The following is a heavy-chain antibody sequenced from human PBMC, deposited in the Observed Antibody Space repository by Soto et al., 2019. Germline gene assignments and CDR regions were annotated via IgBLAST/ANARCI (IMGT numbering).Heavy chain of an antibody. V-gene: IGHV3-11*05. D-gene: IGHD3-10*01. Sequence: QVQLVESGGGLVKPGGSLRLSCVASGFTFSDYYMTWIRQAPGKGLEWNSYISTSGSYIHYADSVKVRFTISRDNADNSPYLQMNSLRVEDTAVYYCARVIRREGRVAFEIWGQGTMVTVSS. J-gene: IGHJ3*02. CDR2: ISTSGSYI. CDR1: GFTFSDYY. CDR3: ARVIRREGRVAFEI.